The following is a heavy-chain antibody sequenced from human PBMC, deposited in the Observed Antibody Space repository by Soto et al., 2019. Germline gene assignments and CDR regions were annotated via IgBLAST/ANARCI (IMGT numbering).Heavy chain of an antibody. J-gene: IGHJ4*02. Sequence: ASVKVSCTASGYTFTSYGISWVRQAPGQGLEWMGWISAYNGNTNYAQKLQGRVTMTTDTSTSTAYMELRSLRVEDTAVYYCAKDLYANAWSPPDYWGQGTLVTVSS. CDR1: GYTFTSYG. D-gene: IGHD2-8*01. CDR3: AKDLYANAWSPPDY. V-gene: IGHV1-18*01. CDR2: ISAYNGNT.